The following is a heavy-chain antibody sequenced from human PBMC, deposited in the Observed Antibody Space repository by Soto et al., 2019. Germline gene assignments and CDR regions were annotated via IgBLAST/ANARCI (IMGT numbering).Heavy chain of an antibody. V-gene: IGHV4-61*08. CDR2: IYSTGRT. CDR3: AREYSNSPEAFDS. D-gene: IGHD1-26*01. J-gene: IGHJ4*02. CDR1: GGSVNSDDYS. Sequence: QVQLQESGPGLVKPSETLSLTCTVSGGSVNSDDYSWSWIRQPPGKGLEWIGYIYSTGRTNYNPSLMSRVTISLDTSRNQFSLKLSSVTAEGTAVFYCAREYSNSPEAFDSWGQGTLVTVSS.